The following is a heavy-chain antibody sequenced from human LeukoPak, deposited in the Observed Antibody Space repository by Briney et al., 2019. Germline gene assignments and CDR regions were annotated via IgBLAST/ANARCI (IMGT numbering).Heavy chain of an antibody. V-gene: IGHV3-23*01. J-gene: IGHJ6*02. CDR3: AKTEGLRYFDWLPPPGRFGMDV. CDR1: GFTFSSYA. Sequence: PGGSLRLSCAASGFTFSSYAMSWVRQAPGKGLEWVSTISGSGGNTYYADSVKGRFTISRDNSKNTLYLQMNSLRAEDTAVYYCAKTEGLRYFDWLPPPGRFGMDVWGQGTTVTVSS. D-gene: IGHD3-9*01. CDR2: ISGSGGNT.